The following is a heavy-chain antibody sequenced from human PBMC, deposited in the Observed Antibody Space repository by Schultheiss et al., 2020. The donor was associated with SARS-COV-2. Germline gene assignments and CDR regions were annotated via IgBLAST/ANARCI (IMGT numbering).Heavy chain of an antibody. CDR3: ARGEGIAAAEDY. J-gene: IGHJ4*02. D-gene: IGHD6-13*01. Sequence: SQTLSLTCTVSGGSISSSSYYWGWIRQPPGKGLEWIGEINHSGSTNYNPSLKSRVTISEDTSRNQFSLRVRSVTAADTAVYYCARGEGIAAAEDYWGQGTLVTVSS. CDR1: GGSISSSSYY. CDR2: INHSGST. V-gene: IGHV4-39*07.